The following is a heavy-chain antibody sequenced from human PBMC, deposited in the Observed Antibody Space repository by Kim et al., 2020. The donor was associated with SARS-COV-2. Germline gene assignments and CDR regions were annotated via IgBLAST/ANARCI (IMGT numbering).Heavy chain of an antibody. V-gene: IGHV3-23*01. CDR2: ST. D-gene: IGHD6-19*01. J-gene: IGHJ4*02. Sequence: STYYADSVKGRFTISRDNSKNTLYLQMNSLRAEDTAVYYCAKLWLVQLDYWGQGTLVTVSS. CDR3: AKLWLVQLDY.